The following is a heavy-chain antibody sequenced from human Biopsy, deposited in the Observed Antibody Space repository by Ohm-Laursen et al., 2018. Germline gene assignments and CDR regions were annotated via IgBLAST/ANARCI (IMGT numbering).Heavy chain of an antibody. CDR2: IYYTGNT. CDR3: ARGSNEYGGLYFPH. Sequence: TLSLTCTVSGDSISTYYWSWIRQPPGKGLQWIGYIYYTGNTDYNPSLQSRVTISVDTSRNHFSLRLSSLTAADTAVYYCARGSNEYGGLYFPHWGQGTLVTVSS. D-gene: IGHD4-23*01. V-gene: IGHV4-59*01. CDR1: GDSISTYY. J-gene: IGHJ1*01.